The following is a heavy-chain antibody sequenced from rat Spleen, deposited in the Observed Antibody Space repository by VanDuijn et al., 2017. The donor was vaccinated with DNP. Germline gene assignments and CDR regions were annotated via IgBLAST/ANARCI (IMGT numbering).Heavy chain of an antibody. Sequence: EVQLVETGGGPVQPGRSLKLSCAASGFTFSNYDMAWVRQAPTKGLEWVASISNTGDNTYYSDSVKGRFSLSRDNARNTLYLKMNKMGSEDTAIYYCAKGPNYGGYSDYCDYWGQGVMVTVSS. V-gene: IGHV5S13*01. CDR3: AKGPNYGGYSDYCDY. CDR2: ISNTGDNT. D-gene: IGHD1-11*01. J-gene: IGHJ2*01. CDR1: GFTFSNYD.